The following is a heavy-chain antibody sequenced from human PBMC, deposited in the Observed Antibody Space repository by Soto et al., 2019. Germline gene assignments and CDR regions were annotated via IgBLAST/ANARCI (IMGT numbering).Heavy chain of an antibody. Sequence: PVGSLRLSCAASGFTFSSYAMSWVRQAPGKGLEWVSAISGSGGSTYYADSVKGRFTISRDNSKNTLYLQMNSLRAEDTAVYYCAKADHGDSTAWVYYYYGMDVWGQGTTVTVSS. J-gene: IGHJ6*02. V-gene: IGHV3-23*01. CDR3: AKADHGDSTAWVYYYYGMDV. CDR1: GFTFSSYA. CDR2: ISGSGGST. D-gene: IGHD4-17*01.